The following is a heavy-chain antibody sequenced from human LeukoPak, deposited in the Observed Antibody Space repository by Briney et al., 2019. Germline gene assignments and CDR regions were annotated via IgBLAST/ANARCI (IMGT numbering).Heavy chain of an antibody. V-gene: IGHV3-23*01. D-gene: IGHD6-13*01. Sequence: PGGSLRLSCAASGFTFSSYAMSWVRQAPRKGLEWVSAISGSGGSTYYADSVKGRFTISRDNSKNTLYLQMNSLRAEDTAVYYCAKARQYSNSWYDYWGQGILVTVSS. CDR1: GFTFSSYA. J-gene: IGHJ4*02. CDR2: ISGSGGST. CDR3: AKARQYSNSWYDY.